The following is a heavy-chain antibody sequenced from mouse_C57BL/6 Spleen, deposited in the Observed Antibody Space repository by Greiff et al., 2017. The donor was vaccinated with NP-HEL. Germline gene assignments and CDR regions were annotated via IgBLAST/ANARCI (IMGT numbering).Heavy chain of an antibody. Sequence: QVQLQQPGAELVRPGSSVKLSCKASGYTFTSYWMHWVKQRPIQGLEWIGNIDPSDSETHYNQKFKDKATLTVDKSSSTAYMELRSLTSEDSAVYFCARRDGYAMDYWGQGTSVTVSS. CDR2: IDPSDSET. CDR3: ARRDGYAMDY. V-gene: IGHV1-52*01. D-gene: IGHD3-3*01. J-gene: IGHJ4*01. CDR1: GYTFTSYW.